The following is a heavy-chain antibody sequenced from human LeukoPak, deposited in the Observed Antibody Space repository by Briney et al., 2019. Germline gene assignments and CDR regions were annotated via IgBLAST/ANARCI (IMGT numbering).Heavy chain of an antibody. CDR1: GFTFSDYA. CDR3: AKGPTYCSSTSCYGGMDV. J-gene: IGHJ6*02. CDR2: ISGSGGST. D-gene: IGHD2-2*01. V-gene: IGHV3-23*01. Sequence: GGSLRLSCAASGFTFSDYAMSWVRQAPGKGLEWVSAISGSGGSTYYADSVKGRFTISRDNSKNTLYLQMNSLRAEDTAVYYCAKGPTYCSSTSCYGGMDVWGQGTTVTVSS.